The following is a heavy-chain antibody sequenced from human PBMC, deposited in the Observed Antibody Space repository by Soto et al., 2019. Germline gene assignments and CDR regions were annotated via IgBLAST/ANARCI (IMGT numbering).Heavy chain of an antibody. CDR1: GFTFSSYA. J-gene: IGHJ4*02. Sequence: EVQLLESGGGLVQPGGSLRLSCAASGFTFSSYAMRWVRQAPRKGLEWVSVMSGSGDSTYYADSVKGRFTISRDNSKSTLYLQMNSLRAEDTAVYYCARRSSGWFFDYWGQGTLVTVSS. CDR2: MSGSGDST. CDR3: ARRSSGWFFDY. D-gene: IGHD6-19*01. V-gene: IGHV3-23*01.